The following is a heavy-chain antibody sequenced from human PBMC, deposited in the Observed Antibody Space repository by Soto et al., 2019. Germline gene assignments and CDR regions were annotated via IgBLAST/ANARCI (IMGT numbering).Heavy chain of an antibody. CDR1: VFTVSSNY. D-gene: IGHD1-26*01. Sequence: GGSLRLACAASVFTVSSNYMSWVRQAPGKGLEWVSVIYSGGSTYYADSVKGRFTISRDNSKNTLYLQMNSLRAEDTAVYYCARGGSYDYFDYWGQGTLVTVSS. CDR2: IYSGGST. CDR3: ARGGSYDYFDY. J-gene: IGHJ4*02. V-gene: IGHV3-53*01.